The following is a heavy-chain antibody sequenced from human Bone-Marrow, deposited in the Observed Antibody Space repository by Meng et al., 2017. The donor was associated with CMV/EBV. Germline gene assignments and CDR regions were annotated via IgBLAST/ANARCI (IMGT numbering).Heavy chain of an antibody. CDR3: ASNRGDNWGVDY. Sequence: GESLKISCAASGFTFSSYWMSWVRQAPGKGLEWVANIKQDGSEKYYVDSVKGRFTISRDNAKNSLYLQMNSLRVEDTAVYYCASNRGDNWGVDYWGQGTLVTVSS. V-gene: IGHV3-7*01. J-gene: IGHJ4*02. CDR2: IKQDGSEK. CDR1: GFTFSSYW. D-gene: IGHD7-27*01.